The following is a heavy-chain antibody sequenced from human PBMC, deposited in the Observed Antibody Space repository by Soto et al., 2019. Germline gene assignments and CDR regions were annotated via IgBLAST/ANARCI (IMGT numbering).Heavy chain of an antibody. CDR1: GGSISSDSYY. J-gene: IGHJ4*02. Sequence: QVQLQESGPRLVKPSQTLSLTCTVSGGSISSDSYYWTWIRQHPGKGLEWIGYIYYSGTTHYNPSLKSRVTISVDMSKNQFSLRLSSVTAADTAVYYCAKGTIHYFDYCGQGTLVTVSA. CDR2: IYYSGTT. CDR3: AKGTIHYFDY. V-gene: IGHV4-31*03.